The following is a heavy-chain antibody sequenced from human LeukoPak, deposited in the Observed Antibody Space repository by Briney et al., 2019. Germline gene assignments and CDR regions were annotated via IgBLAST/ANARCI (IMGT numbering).Heavy chain of an antibody. CDR3: ARVGCSGGSCAYYWFDP. J-gene: IGHJ5*02. CDR2: INPNSGGT. V-gene: IGHV1-2*06. Sequence: ASVKVSCKASGYTFTGYYMHLVRQAPGQGLEWMGRINPNSGGTNYAQKVQGRVTMTRDTYISTAYMELSRLRSDDTAVYYCARVGCSGGSCAYYWFDPWGQGTLVTVSS. D-gene: IGHD2-15*01. CDR1: GYTFTGYY.